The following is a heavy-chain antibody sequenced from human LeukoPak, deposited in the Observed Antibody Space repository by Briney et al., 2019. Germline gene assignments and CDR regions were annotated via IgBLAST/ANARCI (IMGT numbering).Heavy chain of an antibody. CDR3: AGDSGSYYGYMDV. J-gene: IGHJ6*03. D-gene: IGHD1-26*01. CDR1: GGSISSGSYY. V-gene: IGHV4-61*02. Sequence: KTSQTLSLTCTVSGGSISSGSYYWSWIRQPAGKGLEWIGRIYTSGSTNYNPSLKSRVTISVDTSQNQFSLKLSSVTAADTAVYYCAGDSGSYYGYMDVWGKGTTVTISS. CDR2: IYTSGST.